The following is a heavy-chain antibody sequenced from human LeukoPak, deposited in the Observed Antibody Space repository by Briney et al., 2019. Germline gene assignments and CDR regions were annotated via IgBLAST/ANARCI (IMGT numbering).Heavy chain of an antibody. V-gene: IGHV3-48*01. J-gene: IGHJ6*03. D-gene: IGHD2-15*01. CDR3: ARESRMKGHMDV. Sequence: GGSLRLSCAASGFTFSSYSMNWVRQAPGKGLEWVSYISSSSSTIYYADSVKGRFTISRDNAKNSLYLQMNSLRAEDTAVYYCARESRMKGHMDVWGKGTTVTVSS. CDR2: ISSSSSTI. CDR1: GFTFSSYS.